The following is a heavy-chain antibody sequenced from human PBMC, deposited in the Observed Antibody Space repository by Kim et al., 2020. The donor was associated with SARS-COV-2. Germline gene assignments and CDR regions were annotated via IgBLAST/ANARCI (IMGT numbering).Heavy chain of an antibody. CDR1: GFTFSRHA. CDR3: ARWRGPRGVCETSDCYSSSLDV. J-gene: IGHJ6*02. V-gene: IGHV3-21*04. CDR2: ISGTKTYI. D-gene: IGHD2-21*02. Sequence: GGSLRLSCAGSGFTFSRHAMNWVRQAPGKGLEWVASISGTKTYITYGDSVRGRFFISRDNTQKSLFLQMTSLRVEDTGVYFCARWRGPRGVCETSDCYSSSLDVWGLGTTVIVSS.